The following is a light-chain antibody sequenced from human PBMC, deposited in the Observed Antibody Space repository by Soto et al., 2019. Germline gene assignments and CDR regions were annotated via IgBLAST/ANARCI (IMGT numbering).Light chain of an antibody. CDR2: DAS. CDR3: QQYNSYSPT. J-gene: IGKJ1*01. Sequence: DIQMTQSPSTLSASVGDTVTLTCRASQSVRRWLAWYQQEPGKAPRLLIYDASTLESGVPSRFSGSGSGTEVTLTITSLQPDDFGTYYCQQYNSYSPTFGPGTKVQIK. CDR1: QSVRRW. V-gene: IGKV1-5*01.